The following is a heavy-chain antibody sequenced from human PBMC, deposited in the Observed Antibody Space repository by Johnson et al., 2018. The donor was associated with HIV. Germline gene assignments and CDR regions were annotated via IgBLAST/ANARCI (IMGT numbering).Heavy chain of an antibody. CDR3: TAALRVKGI. V-gene: IGHV3-15*01. CDR1: GFTFGNAW. Sequence: VQLVESGGGLVKPGGYLRLSCAASGFTFGNAWMSWVRQAPGKGLEWVGRIKSKTDGGTTDYAAPVKGRFTISRDASKNTLYLQMNSLKTEDTAGYYCTAALRVKGIWGQGTMVTVSS. J-gene: IGHJ3*02. D-gene: IGHD2-15*01. CDR2: IKSKTDGGTT.